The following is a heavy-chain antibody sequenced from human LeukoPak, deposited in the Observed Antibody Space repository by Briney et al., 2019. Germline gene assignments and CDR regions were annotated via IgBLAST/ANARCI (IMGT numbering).Heavy chain of an antibody. J-gene: IGHJ4*02. CDR2: ISRIGGST. V-gene: IGHV3-23*01. Sequence: GGSLRLSCAASGFIFSNYALAWVRQAPGKGLEWVSGISRIGGSTHYADSVKGRFTISRDNSKNILYLQMNSLRAEDPALYYCAKDSDNYDSSGDYWGQGTLVTVSS. CDR3: AKDSDNYDSSGDY. CDR1: GFIFSNYA. D-gene: IGHD3-22*01.